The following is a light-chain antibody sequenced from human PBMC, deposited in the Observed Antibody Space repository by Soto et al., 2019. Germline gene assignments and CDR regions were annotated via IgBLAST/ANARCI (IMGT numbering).Light chain of an antibody. J-gene: IGKJ2*01. CDR3: QQYYSTPYT. CDR2: WAS. Sequence: DIVMTQSPDSLAVSLGERATINCKSSQSVLYRSNNKNNLAWHQQKPGQPPKVLIYWASTRESGVPDRFSGSGSGTDVTLTISSLQAEDVAVYYCQQYYSTPYTFGQGTRLEIK. V-gene: IGKV4-1*01. CDR1: QSVLYRSNNKNN.